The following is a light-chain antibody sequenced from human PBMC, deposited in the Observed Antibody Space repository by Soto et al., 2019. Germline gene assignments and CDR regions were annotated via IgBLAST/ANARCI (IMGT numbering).Light chain of an antibody. V-gene: IGLV2-8*01. J-gene: IGLJ2*01. CDR2: EVS. CDR1: SSDIGAYKF. Sequence: QSVLTQPPSASGSPGQSVAISCTGTSSDIGAYKFVSWYQQHPGKAPKLIIYEVSIRPSGVPDRFSGSKSGNTASLTVSGLLAEDEADYYCSLYACTNSVVFGGGTKVTVL. CDR3: SLYACTNSVV.